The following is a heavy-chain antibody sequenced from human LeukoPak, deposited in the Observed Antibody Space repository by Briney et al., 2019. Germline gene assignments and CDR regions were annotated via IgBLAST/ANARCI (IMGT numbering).Heavy chain of an antibody. CDR2: INPNSGGT. V-gene: IGHV1-2*06. J-gene: IGHJ4*02. D-gene: IGHD1-26*01. Sequence: GTSVKVSCKASGYTFTGYYMHWVRQAPGQGLEWMGRINPNSGGTNYAQKFHGRVTMTRDTSISTAYMELSRLRSDDTAVYYCARTRTIVGAKGFDYLGQGTLVTVSS. CDR1: GYTFTGYY. CDR3: ARTRTIVGAKGFDY.